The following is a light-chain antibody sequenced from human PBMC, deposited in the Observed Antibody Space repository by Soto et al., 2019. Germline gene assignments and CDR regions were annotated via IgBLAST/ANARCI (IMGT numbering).Light chain of an antibody. J-gene: IGLJ1*01. Sequence: QSVLTQPPSASGTPGQRVTISCSGSSSNIGSNTVNWYQQLPGTAPKLLIYSNNQRPSGVPDRFSSSKSGTSASLAISGRQSEDEADYYCAAWDDSLNGPNYVFGTGTKLTV. CDR1: SSNIGSNT. V-gene: IGLV1-44*01. CDR2: SNN. CDR3: AAWDDSLNGPNYV.